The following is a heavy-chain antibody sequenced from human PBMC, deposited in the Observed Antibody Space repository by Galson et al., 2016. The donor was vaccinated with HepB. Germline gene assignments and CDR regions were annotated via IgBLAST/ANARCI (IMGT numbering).Heavy chain of an antibody. D-gene: IGHD3-3*01. Sequence: SLRLSCAASGFSFSRYWMHWVRQAPGKGLVCVSRINKDGSSTSYADSVKGRFTISRDNAKNTLYLQMNSLRAEDTAVYYCARMESGGYDFWSGHYSWSGGMDVWGQGTTVNVSS. CDR1: GFSFSRYW. CDR2: INKDGSST. CDR3: ARMESGGYDFWSGHYSWSGGMDV. V-gene: IGHV3-74*01. J-gene: IGHJ6*02.